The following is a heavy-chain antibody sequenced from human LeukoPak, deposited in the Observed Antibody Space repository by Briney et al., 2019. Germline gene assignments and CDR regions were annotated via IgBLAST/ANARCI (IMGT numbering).Heavy chain of an antibody. CDR3: ARDLSGVTGYTYGRGIDY. Sequence: PGGSLRLSCAASGFTFSSYWMSWVRQAPGKGLEWVANIKKDGSDKYYVDSVKGRFTISRDNAKTLLYLQMNSLRAEDTAVYYCARDLSGVTGYTYGRGIDYWGQGTLVTVSS. CDR1: GFTFSSYW. D-gene: IGHD5-18*01. J-gene: IGHJ4*02. CDR2: IKKDGSDK. V-gene: IGHV3-7*01.